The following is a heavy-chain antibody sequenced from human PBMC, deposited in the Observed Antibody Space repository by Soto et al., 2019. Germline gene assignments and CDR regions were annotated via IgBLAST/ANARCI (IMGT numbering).Heavy chain of an antibody. V-gene: IGHV2-5*02. CDR1: GFSLTTSGVG. CDR3: AHSLIGYYYDSSGSNWFDP. CDR2: IYWDDDN. J-gene: IGHJ5*02. D-gene: IGHD3-22*01. Sequence: QITLKESGPTLVKPTQTLTLTCTFSGFSLTTSGVGGGWIRHPPGKALDCLALIYWDDDNRYSPSLKSRLTINKHTSKNQVVITMTNMDPVDTATYYCAHSLIGYYYDSSGSNWFDPWGQGTLVTVSS.